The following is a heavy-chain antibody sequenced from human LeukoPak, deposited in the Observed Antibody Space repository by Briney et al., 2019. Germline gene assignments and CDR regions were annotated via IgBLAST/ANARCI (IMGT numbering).Heavy chain of an antibody. V-gene: IGHV4-59*12. CDR1: GGSIGSYY. D-gene: IGHD3-16*01. CDR3: ARVKDPGGYYYYYYMDV. Sequence: PSETLSLTCTVSGGSIGSYYWSWIRQPPGKGLEWIGYIYDSGSTNYNPSLKSRVTISLDKSKNQFSLRLSSVTAADTAVYYCARVKDPGGYYYYYYMDVWGKGTTVTVSS. CDR2: IYDSGST. J-gene: IGHJ6*03.